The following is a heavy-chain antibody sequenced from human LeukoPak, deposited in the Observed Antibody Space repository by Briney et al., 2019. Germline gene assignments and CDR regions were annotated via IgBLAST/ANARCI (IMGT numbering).Heavy chain of an antibody. CDR3: ARRAVAGSSLVGFDP. CDR2: IYYSGST. Sequence: SETLSLTCTVSGGSISSSSYYWGWIRQPPGKGLEWIGSIYYSGSTYYNPSLKSRVTISVDTSKNQFSLKLSSVTAADTAVYYCARRAVAGSSLVGFDPWGQGTLVTVSS. D-gene: IGHD6-19*01. CDR1: GGSISSSSYY. J-gene: IGHJ5*02. V-gene: IGHV4-39*01.